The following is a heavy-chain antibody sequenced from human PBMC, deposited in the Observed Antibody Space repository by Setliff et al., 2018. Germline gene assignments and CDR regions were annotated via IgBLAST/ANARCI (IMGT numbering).Heavy chain of an antibody. V-gene: IGHV1-18*01. CDR2: MNNYNSKT. CDR3: ARIDNCWNGYTWFDT. CDR1: GYKFTTYG. J-gene: IGHJ5*02. D-gene: IGHD3-3*01. Sequence: ASVKVSCNTSGYKFTTYGIAWLRQVPGQGLEWMGWMNNYNSKTQYAQKFQGRVTMTTDRSTSTAYLDLKSLRSDDTAIYYCARIDNCWNGYTWFDTWGQGTLVTVSS.